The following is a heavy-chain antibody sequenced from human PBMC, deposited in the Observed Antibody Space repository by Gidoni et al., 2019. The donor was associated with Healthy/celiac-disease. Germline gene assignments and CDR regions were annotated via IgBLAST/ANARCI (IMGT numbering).Heavy chain of an antibody. J-gene: IGHJ5*02. V-gene: IGHV3-21*01. CDR1: GFPFSNYR. Sequence: EVQLVESGGGLVKPGWSLRLSCAAAGFPFSNYRMNWVRQAPGKGLEWVSSISSSSSYIYYADSVKGRFTISRDNAKNSLYLQMNSLRAEDTAVYYCAREGYEGFDPWGQGTLVTVSS. D-gene: IGHD3-16*01. CDR3: AREGYEGFDP. CDR2: ISSSSSYI.